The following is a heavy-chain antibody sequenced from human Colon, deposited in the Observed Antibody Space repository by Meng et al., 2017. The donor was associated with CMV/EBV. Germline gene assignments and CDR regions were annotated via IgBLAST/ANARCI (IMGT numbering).Heavy chain of an antibody. D-gene: IGHD6-19*01. CDR1: GFTFSASA. J-gene: IGHJ4*02. V-gene: IGHV3-73*01. Sequence: AASGFTFSASAIHWVRQASGKGLEWLGRIRSKPNDYATEYAASLEGRFTISRDDSNDSAFLQMSSLKVDDTAVYYCAVLAVAEPISYWGQGTLVTVSS. CDR2: IRSKPNDYAT. CDR3: AVLAVAEPISY.